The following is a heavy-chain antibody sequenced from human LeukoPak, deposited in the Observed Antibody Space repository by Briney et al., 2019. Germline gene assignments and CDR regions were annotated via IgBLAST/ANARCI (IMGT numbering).Heavy chain of an antibody. J-gene: IGHJ4*02. V-gene: IGHV1-18*01. CDR1: GYTFTSYG. CDR3: ARDRPRGYSYGHYFDY. D-gene: IGHD5-18*01. CDR2: ISAYNGNT. Sequence: ASVKVSCKASGYTFTSYGISWVRQAPGQGLEWMGWISAYNGNTNYAQKLQGRVTMTTDTSTSTAYMELRSLRSDDTAVYYCARDRPRGYSYGHYFDYWSQGTLVTVSS.